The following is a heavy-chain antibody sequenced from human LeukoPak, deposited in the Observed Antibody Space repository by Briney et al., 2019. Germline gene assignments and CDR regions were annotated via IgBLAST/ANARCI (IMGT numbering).Heavy chain of an antibody. D-gene: IGHD2-8*02. Sequence: PGGSLRLSCAASGFTFSSHAMNWVRQAPGKGLEWVSSINGNGGRTYYADSVKGRFTISRDNSKNTLYLQMNSLRAEDTAVYYCATYRQVLLPFESWGQGTLVTVSS. CDR1: GFTFSSHA. CDR3: ATYRQVLLPFES. J-gene: IGHJ4*02. CDR2: INGNGGRT. V-gene: IGHV3-23*01.